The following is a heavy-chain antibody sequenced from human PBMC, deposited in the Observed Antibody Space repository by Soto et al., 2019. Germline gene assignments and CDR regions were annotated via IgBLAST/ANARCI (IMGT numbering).Heavy chain of an antibody. D-gene: IGHD6-13*01. J-gene: IGHJ6*02. CDR2: ISAYNGNT. Sequence: ASVKVSCKASGYTFTSYGISWVRQAPGRGLEWMGWISAYNGNTNYAQKLQGRVTMTTDTSTSTAYMELRSLRSDDTAVYYCAKQQLVDYGMDVWGQGTTVTVSS. CDR1: GYTFTSYG. V-gene: IGHV1-18*04. CDR3: AKQQLVDYGMDV.